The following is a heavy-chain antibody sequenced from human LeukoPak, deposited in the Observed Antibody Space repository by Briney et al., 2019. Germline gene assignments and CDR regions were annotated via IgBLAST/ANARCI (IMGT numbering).Heavy chain of an antibody. CDR3: ARSNSGWYQDLPDY. CDR1: GFTFSSYA. D-gene: IGHD6-19*01. V-gene: IGHV3-64*01. CDR2: ISSNGGST. Sequence: GGSLRLSCAASGFTFSSYAMHWVRQAPGKGLEYVSAISSNGGSTYYANSVKGRFTISRDNSKNTLYLQMGSLRAEDMAVYYRARSNSGWYQDLPDYWGQGTLVTVSS. J-gene: IGHJ4*02.